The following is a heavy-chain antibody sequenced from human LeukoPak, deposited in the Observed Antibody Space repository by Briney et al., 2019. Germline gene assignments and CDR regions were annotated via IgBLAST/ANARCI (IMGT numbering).Heavy chain of an antibody. CDR3: ALLGFINSGSYFFGPDNDAFDI. CDR2: ISAYNGNT. CDR1: GYTFTSYG. V-gene: IGHV1-18*01. Sequence: ASVKVSCKASGYTFTSYGISWVRQAPGQGLEWMGWISAYNGNTNYAQKLQGRVTMTTDTSTSTAYMELRSLRSDDTAVYYCALLGFINSGSYFFGPDNDAFDIWGQGTMVTVSS. D-gene: IGHD3-10*01. J-gene: IGHJ3*02.